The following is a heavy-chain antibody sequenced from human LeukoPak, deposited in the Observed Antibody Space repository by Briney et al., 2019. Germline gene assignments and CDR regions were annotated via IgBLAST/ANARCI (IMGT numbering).Heavy chain of an antibody. Sequence: GESLKISCKGSGYTFTTYWIGWVRQMPGKGLEWMGIIYPGDSDTRYGPSFQGQVTISADKSINTAYLQWSSLKASDTAMYYCARPSRSGSYYGLDFWGKGTLVTVSS. CDR1: GYTFTTYW. CDR2: IYPGDSDT. D-gene: IGHD1-26*01. J-gene: IGHJ4*02. V-gene: IGHV5-51*01. CDR3: ARPSRSGSYYGLDF.